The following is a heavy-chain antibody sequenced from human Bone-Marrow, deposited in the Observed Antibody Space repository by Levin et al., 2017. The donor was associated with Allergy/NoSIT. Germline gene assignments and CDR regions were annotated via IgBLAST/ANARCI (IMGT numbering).Heavy chain of an antibody. CDR2: INPVTGGT. J-gene: IGHJ6*02. D-gene: IGHD3-16*01. CDR1: GHTSTGYY. CDR3: ATSSPSQASVSIWDGMDV. Sequence: GESLKISCKTSGHTSTGYYMHWVRQAPGQGLEWMGWINPVTGGTTYAQHFQGRVTMTRDTSISAASMELSRLGSDDTAVYYCATSSPSQASVSIWDGMDVWGQGSTVTVSS. V-gene: IGHV1-2*02.